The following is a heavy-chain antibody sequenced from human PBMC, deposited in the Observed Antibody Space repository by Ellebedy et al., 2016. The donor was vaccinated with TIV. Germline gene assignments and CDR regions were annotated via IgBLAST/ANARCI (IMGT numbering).Heavy chain of an antibody. J-gene: IGHJ4*02. CDR3: ARVWTGVDY. CDR1: GFTFSTYG. Sequence: GESLKISCAASGFTFSTYGMHWVRQTPGKGLEWVAVIWYDGSKKYYGDSVKGRFTISRDNSKNTLYLQMNSLRAEDTAVYYCARVWTGVDYWGQGTLVTVSS. CDR2: IWYDGSKK. V-gene: IGHV3-33*08. D-gene: IGHD1-1*01.